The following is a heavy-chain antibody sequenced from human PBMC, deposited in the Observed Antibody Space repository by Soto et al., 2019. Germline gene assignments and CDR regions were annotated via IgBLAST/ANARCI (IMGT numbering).Heavy chain of an antibody. J-gene: IGHJ4*02. V-gene: IGHV3-23*01. CDR2: ISGSGGST. CDR3: AKDRGQWLAHFDY. CDR1: GFTFSSYA. D-gene: IGHD6-19*01. Sequence: EVQLLESGGGLVQPGGSLRLSCAASGFTFSSYAMSRVRQAPGKGLEWVSAISGSGGSTYYADSVKGRFTISRDNSKNTLYLQMNSLRAEDTAVYYCAKDRGQWLAHFDYWGQGTLVTVSS.